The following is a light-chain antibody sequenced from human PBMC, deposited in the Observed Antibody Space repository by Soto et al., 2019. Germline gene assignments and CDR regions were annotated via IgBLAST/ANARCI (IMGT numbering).Light chain of an antibody. CDR1: SSDVGGYKY. V-gene: IGLV2-14*01. J-gene: IGLJ3*02. Sequence: QSALTQPASVSGSPGQSITLSCTGTSSDVGGYKYVSWYQQHPGNAPKVLIYEVSNRPSGVSNRFSGSKSGNTASLTISGLQAEDESDYYCSSYTSINTWVFGGGTKLTVL. CDR3: SSYTSINTWV. CDR2: EVS.